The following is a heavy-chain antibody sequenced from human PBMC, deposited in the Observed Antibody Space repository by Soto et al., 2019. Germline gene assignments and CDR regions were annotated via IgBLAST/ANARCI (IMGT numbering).Heavy chain of an antibody. D-gene: IGHD2-21*02. Sequence: GGSLRLSCAASGFTFSSYAMSWVRQAPGKGLEWVSAISGSGGSTYYADSVKGRFTISRDNSKNTLYLQMNSLRAEDTAVYYCARGSFVTHYYYYHMDVWGKGTPVTVSS. CDR1: GFTFSSYA. V-gene: IGHV3-23*01. J-gene: IGHJ6*03. CDR2: ISGSGGST. CDR3: ARGSFVTHYYYYHMDV.